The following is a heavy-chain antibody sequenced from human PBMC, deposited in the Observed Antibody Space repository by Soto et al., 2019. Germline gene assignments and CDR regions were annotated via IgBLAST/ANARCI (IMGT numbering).Heavy chain of an antibody. CDR2: ISSCGYV. D-gene: IGHD2-21*01. V-gene: IGHV3-21*01. Sequence: GGSLRLSCAASGFNFNSYTINWVRQASGKRLEWLSCISSCGYVFSTDSGRGRCTISSANAKNSVYLQINSLRAEDTALYLCPRDSSGGNCYPGMDVWGQGSPVTFSS. CDR3: PRDSSGGNCYPGMDV. CDR1: GFNFNSYT. J-gene: IGHJ6*02.